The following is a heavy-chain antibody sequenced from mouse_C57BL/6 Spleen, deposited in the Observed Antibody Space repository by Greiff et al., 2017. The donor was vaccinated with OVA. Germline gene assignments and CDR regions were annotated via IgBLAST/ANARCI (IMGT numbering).Heavy chain of an antibody. CDR1: GFTFSSYA. CDR3: ARENYDYAWFAY. D-gene: IGHD2-4*01. CDR2: ISDGGSYT. V-gene: IGHV5-4*01. J-gene: IGHJ3*01. Sequence: EVMLVESGGGLVKPGGSLKLSCEASGFTFSSYAMSWVRQTPEKRLEWVATISDGGSYTYSNDNVKGRFTISRDNAKNNLYLQMSHLKSEDTAMYYCARENYDYAWFAYWGQGTLVTVSA.